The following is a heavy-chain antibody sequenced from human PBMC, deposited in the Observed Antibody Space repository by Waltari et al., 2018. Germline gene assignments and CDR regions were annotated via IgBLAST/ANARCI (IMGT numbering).Heavy chain of an antibody. CDR3: ARDRGRGLYLDS. CDR1: GYSVPRRDW. D-gene: IGHD2-15*01. CDR2: IHGSGKT. J-gene: IGHJ4*02. V-gene: IGHV4-4*02. Sequence: QVQLQESGPGLVKPSGTLSLTCPVSGYSVPRRDWWRWVLPPPGKGLELTGQIHGSGKTHYNPSLESRVTVSMDTSNNQFTLKVTSATAADTAVYYCARDRGRGLYLDSWGQGTLVTVSP.